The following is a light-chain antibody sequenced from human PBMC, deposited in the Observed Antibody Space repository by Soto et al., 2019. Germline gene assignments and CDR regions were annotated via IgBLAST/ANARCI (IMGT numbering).Light chain of an antibody. J-gene: IGLJ2*01. V-gene: IGLV1-40*01. Sequence: QPVLTQPPSVSGAPGQRVTISCIGSSSNIGAGYDVHWYQQLPGTAPKLLIYGNSNRPSGVPDRFSGSKSGTSASLAITGLQAEDEADYYCQSYDSSLSAPVVFGGGTKLTVL. CDR2: GNS. CDR1: SSNIGAGYD. CDR3: QSYDSSLSAPVV.